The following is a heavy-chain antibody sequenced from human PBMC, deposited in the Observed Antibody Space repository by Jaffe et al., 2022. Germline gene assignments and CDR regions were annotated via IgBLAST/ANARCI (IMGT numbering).Heavy chain of an antibody. V-gene: IGHV5-51*03. Sequence: EVQLVQSGAEVKKPGESLKISCKGSEYSFSRYWIGWVRQKPGKGLEWMGIINPDNSDTKYSPSFQGQVTISADRSITTAYLQWKSPKASDTAMYFCVGIGMGNFWSGHDPFNIWGQGTEVIVSP. CDR1: EYSFSRYW. J-gene: IGHJ3*02. CDR3: VGIGMGNFWSGHDPFNI. CDR2: INPDNSDT. D-gene: IGHD3-3*01.